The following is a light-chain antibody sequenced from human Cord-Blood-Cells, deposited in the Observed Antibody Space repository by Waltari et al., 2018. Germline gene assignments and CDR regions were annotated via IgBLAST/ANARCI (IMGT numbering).Light chain of an antibody. CDR2: AAS. J-gene: IGKJ1*01. V-gene: IGKV1-39*01. Sequence: DIQMTQSPSSLSASVGDRVTITCRASQSISSYLNWYQQKPGKAPKLLIYAASSLQSGGPSRFSGSGSVTDFTLTISSLQPEDFVTYYCQQSYSTPRTFGQGTKVEIK. CDR1: QSISSY. CDR3: QQSYSTPRT.